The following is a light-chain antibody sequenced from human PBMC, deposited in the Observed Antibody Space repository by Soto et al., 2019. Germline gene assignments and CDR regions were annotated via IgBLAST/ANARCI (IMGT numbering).Light chain of an antibody. CDR3: QHYNSYSEA. J-gene: IGKJ1*01. CDR1: QTISSW. Sequence: DIQMTQSPSTLSGSVGDRVTITCRASQTISSWLAWYQQKPGKAPKLLIYKASTVKSGVPSMFSGSGSGTEFTLTISSLQPDDFATYYCQHYNSYSEAFGQGTKVELK. V-gene: IGKV1-5*03. CDR2: KAS.